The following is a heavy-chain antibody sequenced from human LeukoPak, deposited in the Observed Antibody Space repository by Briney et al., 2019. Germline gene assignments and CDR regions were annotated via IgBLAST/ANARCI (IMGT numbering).Heavy chain of an antibody. J-gene: IGHJ4*02. CDR2: INADGSPT. Sequence: GGSLRLSCSASGFTFSSYWMTWVRQAPGKGLEWVANINADGSPTSYVDSVKGRFTISRDDAKNSLFLQMNTLRADDTAVYYCARDGFGTGSNWGQGTLVTVSS. CDR3: ARDGFGTGSN. V-gene: IGHV3-7*03. CDR1: GFTFSSYW. D-gene: IGHD3-16*01.